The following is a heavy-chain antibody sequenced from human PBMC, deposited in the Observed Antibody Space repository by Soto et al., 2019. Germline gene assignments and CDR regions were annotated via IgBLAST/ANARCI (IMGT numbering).Heavy chain of an antibody. D-gene: IGHD6-19*01. CDR1: GYTFTSFG. Sequence: ASVKVSCKASGYTFTSFGISWLRQAPGQGLEWMGWISTFNYNTNFAQKFQGRVTLTPDTSTTTAYMELRSLTSDDTAVYYCARDDVRGWPYNWFDPWGQGTLVTVSS. V-gene: IGHV1-18*01. CDR3: ARDDVRGWPYNWFDP. J-gene: IGHJ5*02. CDR2: ISTFNYNT.